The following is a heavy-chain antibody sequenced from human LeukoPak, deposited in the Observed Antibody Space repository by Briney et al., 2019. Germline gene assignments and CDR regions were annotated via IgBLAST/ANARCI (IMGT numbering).Heavy chain of an antibody. V-gene: IGHV3-23*01. D-gene: IGHD3-3*01. CDR3: AKSGTFLEWLLADYFDY. CDR2: INRSGGSI. J-gene: IGHJ4*02. CDR1: GLSFSSYT. Sequence: GGSLRLSCAPSGLSFSSYTIHWVRQAPGKGLEWVSVINRSGGSIHYADSVKGRVTISRDNSKNTLYLQMNSLRADDTAVYYCAKSGTFLEWLLADYFDYWGQGIVVTVSS.